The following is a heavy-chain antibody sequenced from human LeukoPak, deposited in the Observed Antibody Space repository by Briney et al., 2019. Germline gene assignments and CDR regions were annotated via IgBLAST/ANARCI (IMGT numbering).Heavy chain of an antibody. J-gene: IGHJ4*02. CDR1: GGSISSYY. CDR2: IYTSGST. Sequence: PSETLSLTCTVSGGSISSYYWSWIRQPAGKGLEWIGRIYTSGSTNYNPSLKSRVTMSVDTSKNQFSLKLSSVTAADTAVYYCARDGTDMVGDIFDYWGQGTLVTVSS. D-gene: IGHD1-26*01. V-gene: IGHV4-4*07. CDR3: ARDGTDMVGDIFDY.